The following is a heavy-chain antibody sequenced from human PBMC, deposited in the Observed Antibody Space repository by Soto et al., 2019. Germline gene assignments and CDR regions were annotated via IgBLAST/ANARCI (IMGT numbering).Heavy chain of an antibody. J-gene: IGHJ4*02. CDR1: GFTFSSFA. CDR3: ARGDGSGSYLLDY. D-gene: IGHD3-10*01. Sequence: QVQLVESGGGVVQPGRSLRLSCAASGFTFSSFAVHWVRQAPGKGLEWVAFISYDGSSKYHADSVKGRFTISRDNSKNTLYLQMNSLRAEDTAVYHCARGDGSGSYLLDYWGQGTQVTVSS. V-gene: IGHV3-30-3*01. CDR2: ISYDGSSK.